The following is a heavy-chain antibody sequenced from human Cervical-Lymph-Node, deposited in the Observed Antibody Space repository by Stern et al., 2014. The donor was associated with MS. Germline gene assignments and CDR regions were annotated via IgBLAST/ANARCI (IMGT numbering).Heavy chain of an antibody. D-gene: IGHD3-3*01. J-gene: IGHJ4*02. Sequence: QMQLVQSGPEVKKPGTSVKVYCKASGFTFTSSAVQWVRQARGQRLEWIGWIVVGSGNTNYAQKFQERVTITRDMSTSTAYMELSSLRSEDTAVYYCAAAGITIFGVGTIDYWGQGTLVTVSS. CDR1: GFTFTSSA. V-gene: IGHV1-58*01. CDR3: AAAGITIFGVGTIDY. CDR2: IVVGSGNT.